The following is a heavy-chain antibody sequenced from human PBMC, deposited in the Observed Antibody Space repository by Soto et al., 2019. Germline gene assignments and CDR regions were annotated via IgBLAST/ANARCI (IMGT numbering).Heavy chain of an antibody. D-gene: IGHD3-22*01. CDR3: ARDRGPSSGYYPYWFDP. CDR2: IIPIFGTA. CDR1: GGTFSSYA. V-gene: IGHV1-69*13. J-gene: IGHJ5*02. Sequence: GASVKVSCKASGGTFSSYAITWVRQAPGKGLEWMGGIIPIFGTANYAQKFQGRVTITADESMRTAYMELSSLRSEDTAVYYCARDRGPSSGYYPYWFDPWGQGTLVTVSS.